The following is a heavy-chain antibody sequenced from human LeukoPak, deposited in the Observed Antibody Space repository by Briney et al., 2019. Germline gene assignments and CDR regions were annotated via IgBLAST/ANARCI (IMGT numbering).Heavy chain of an antibody. CDR3: ARAAREYIYYYFDY. Sequence: ASVKVSCKASGYTFTVYYLHWVRQAPGQGLEWMGWINPNSGNTNYPLKFRGRVTMTRDTSISTAYMELNSLRSDDTAVYYCARAAREYIYYYFDYWGQGALVTVSS. V-gene: IGHV1-2*02. J-gene: IGHJ4*02. CDR2: INPNSGNT. D-gene: IGHD5-18*01. CDR1: GYTFTVYY.